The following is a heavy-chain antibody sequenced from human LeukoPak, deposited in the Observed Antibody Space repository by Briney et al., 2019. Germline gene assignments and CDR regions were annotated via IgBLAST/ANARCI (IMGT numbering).Heavy chain of an antibody. Sequence: PGGPLRLPCAASGFTFSSYWMHWPRQAPGKALVWVSRIKSDGGSTSYAVSVKGRFTTSRDKAKNTLYLQMNSLRTEDTAVYYCARGATIRAYNWFDPGGQGTLVTVSS. D-gene: IGHD5-12*01. CDR1: GFTFSSYW. J-gene: IGHJ5*02. CDR3: ARGATIRAYNWFDP. V-gene: IGHV3-74*01. CDR2: IKSDGGST.